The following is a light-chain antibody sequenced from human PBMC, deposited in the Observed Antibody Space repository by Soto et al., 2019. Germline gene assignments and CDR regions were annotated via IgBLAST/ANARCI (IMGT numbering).Light chain of an antibody. J-gene: IGKJ1*01. Sequence: DIQMTQSPSSLSASVADRDTITCRASQSISSYLNWYQQKPGKAPKLLIYAASSLQSGVPSRFSGSGSGTDFTLTISSLQPEDFATYYCQQSYSTPSTFGQGTKVDI. CDR2: AAS. V-gene: IGKV1-39*01. CDR3: QQSYSTPST. CDR1: QSISSY.